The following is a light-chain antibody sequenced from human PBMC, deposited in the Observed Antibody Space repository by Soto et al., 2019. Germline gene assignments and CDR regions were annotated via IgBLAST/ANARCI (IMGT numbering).Light chain of an antibody. V-gene: IGKV4-1*01. CDR2: WAS. CDR3: QQYYSSPLP. Sequence: DIVMTQSPDSLAVSLGERATINCKSSQSVLSSSNNKNYLTWYQQKPGQPPKLLIYWASTRESGVPDRFSGSGSVTDFTLPISSRQAEDVAVYYCQQYYSSPLPFGPGTKVDIK. CDR1: QSVLSSSNNKNY. J-gene: IGKJ3*01.